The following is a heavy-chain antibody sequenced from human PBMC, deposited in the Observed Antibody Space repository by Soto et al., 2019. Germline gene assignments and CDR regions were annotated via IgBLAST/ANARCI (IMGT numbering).Heavy chain of an antibody. CDR1: GYTFTSYG. J-gene: IGHJ6*02. D-gene: IGHD6-13*01. V-gene: IGHV1-18*04. CDR3: ASVGIAAAGTGGYYYYYGMDV. CDR2: ISAYNGNT. Sequence: ASVKVSCKASGYTFTSYGISWVRQAPGQGXEWMGWISAYNGNTNYAQKLQGRVTMTTDTSTSTAYMELRSLRSDDTAVYYCASVGIAAAGTGGYYYYYGMDVWGQGTTVTVSS.